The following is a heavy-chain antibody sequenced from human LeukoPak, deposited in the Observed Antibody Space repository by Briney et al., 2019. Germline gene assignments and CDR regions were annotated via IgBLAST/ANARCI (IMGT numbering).Heavy chain of an antibody. Sequence: SETLSLTCTVSDGSISTYYLTWIRQPPGKGLEWIGNIDYSGSTNYNPSLKSRVTVSVDTSRNHFSLRLSSVTAADTALYFCARGRRYSGRHDAFDIWGQGTMVTVSS. CDR2: IDYSGST. J-gene: IGHJ3*02. CDR3: ARGRRYSGRHDAFDI. CDR1: DGSISTYY. D-gene: IGHD1-26*01. V-gene: IGHV4-59*08.